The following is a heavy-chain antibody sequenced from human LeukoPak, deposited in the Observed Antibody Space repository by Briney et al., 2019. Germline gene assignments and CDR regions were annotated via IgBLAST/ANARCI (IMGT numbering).Heavy chain of an antibody. Sequence: ASVKVSCKASGYTFTGYYMHWVRQAPGQGLEWMGRINPNSGGTNYAQKLQGRVTMTTDTSTSTAYMELRSLRSDDTAVYYCARVLLQSAFDIWGQGTMVTVSS. V-gene: IGHV1-2*06. CDR3: ARVLLQSAFDI. J-gene: IGHJ3*02. CDR2: INPNSGGT. D-gene: IGHD1-26*01. CDR1: GYTFTGYY.